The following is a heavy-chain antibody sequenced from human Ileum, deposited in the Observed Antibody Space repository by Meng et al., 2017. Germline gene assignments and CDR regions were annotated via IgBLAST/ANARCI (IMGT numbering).Heavy chain of an antibody. Sequence: VQPRQLGGCRLKLSETLSPPCAVYGGSFGGYNCSWCRQPPGKGLGWMVEFNHSISTSYNPSHKRRVTISVSTSKNQFSLKLSSVTAADTAVYYCTIRGVLGNWFDAWGQGTLVTVSS. V-gene: IGHV4-34*01. J-gene: IGHJ5*02. CDR3: TIRGVLGNWFDA. CDR2: FNHSIST. CDR1: GGSFGGYN. D-gene: IGHD3-10*01.